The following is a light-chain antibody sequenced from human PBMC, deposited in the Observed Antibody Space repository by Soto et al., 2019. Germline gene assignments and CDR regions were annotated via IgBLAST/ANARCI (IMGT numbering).Light chain of an antibody. CDR3: QQYGSSPRC. CDR1: QSVSSSY. CDR2: GAS. J-gene: IGKJ4*01. V-gene: IGKV3-20*01. Sequence: EIVLTQSPGTLSLSPGERATLSCRASQSVSSSYLAWYQQKPGQAPRLLIYGASSRATGIPDRFSGSGSGTDFTLTISRLAPEDFAVYYWQQYGSSPRCFGGGTKVEIK.